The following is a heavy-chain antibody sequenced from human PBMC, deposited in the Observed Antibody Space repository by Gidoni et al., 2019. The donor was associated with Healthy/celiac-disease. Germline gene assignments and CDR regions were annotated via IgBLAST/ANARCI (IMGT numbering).Heavy chain of an antibody. D-gene: IGHD3-22*01. V-gene: IGHV4-38-2*02. CDR1: GYSISSGYY. CDR2: IYHSGST. Sequence: QVQLQESGPGLVKPSETLSLTCAVSGYSISSGYYWGWIRQPPGKGLEWIGSIYHSGSTYYNPSLKSRVTISVDTSKNQFSLKLSSVTAADTAVYYCAREALGRITMIVVVISNWFDPWGQGTLVTVSS. J-gene: IGHJ5*02. CDR3: AREALGRITMIVVVISNWFDP.